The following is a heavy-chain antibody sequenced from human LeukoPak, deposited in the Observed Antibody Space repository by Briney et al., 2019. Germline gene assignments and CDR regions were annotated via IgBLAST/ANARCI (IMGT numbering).Heavy chain of an antibody. CDR1: GFILSRCD. Sequence: GGSLKLSSAASGFILSRCDMTWLRQAPGKGLEWVSYVSSSGGGMLYADSVKGRFTISRDNAKNSLSLQMSSLRVEDTAVYYSARDFYGSGGLACLLWRRGTMVTVSS. J-gene: IGHJ3*01. D-gene: IGHD3-10*01. V-gene: IGHV3-48*03. CDR2: VSSSGGGM. CDR3: ARDFYGSGGLACLL.